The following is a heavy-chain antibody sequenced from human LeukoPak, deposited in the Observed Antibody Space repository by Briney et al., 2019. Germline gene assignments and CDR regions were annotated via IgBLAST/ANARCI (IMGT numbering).Heavy chain of an antibody. CDR2: INPNSGGT. J-gene: IGHJ6*04. D-gene: IGHD4-17*01. CDR3: ATWDGEGMDV. CDR1: GYSFTGYY. V-gene: IGHV1-2*04. Sequence: ASVKVSCKASGYSFTGYYIHWVRPAPGQGLEWMGWINPNSGGTNFAQKFQGWVTMTRDTSTSTAYMELSRLRSDDTAVYYCATWDGEGMDVWGKGTTVTVSS.